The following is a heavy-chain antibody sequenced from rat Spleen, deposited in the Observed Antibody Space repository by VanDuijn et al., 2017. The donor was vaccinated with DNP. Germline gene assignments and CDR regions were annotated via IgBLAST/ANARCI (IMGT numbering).Heavy chain of an antibody. V-gene: IGHV5-7*01. CDR1: GFTFSDYN. Sequence: EVHLVESGGGLVQPGRSLKLSCAASGFTFSDYNMAWVRQAPKRGLEWITTIHSDGSSTYYRDSVKGRFTISRDNAKSTLYLQMDSLRSEDTATYYCARHASFDYWGQGVMVTVSS. CDR2: IHSDGSST. CDR3: ARHASFDY. J-gene: IGHJ2*01.